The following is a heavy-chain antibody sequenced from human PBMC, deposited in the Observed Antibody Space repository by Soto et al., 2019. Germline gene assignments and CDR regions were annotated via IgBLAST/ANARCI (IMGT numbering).Heavy chain of an antibody. V-gene: IGHV4-59*01. J-gene: IGHJ4*02. Sequence: SETLSLTCTVSGGSISSYYWSWIRQPPGKGLEWIGYIYYSGSTNYNPSLKSRVTISVDTSKNQFSLKLSSVTAADTAVYYCARALYNWNYYFDYWGQGTLVTVSS. D-gene: IGHD1-7*01. CDR2: IYYSGST. CDR1: GGSISSYY. CDR3: ARALYNWNYYFDY.